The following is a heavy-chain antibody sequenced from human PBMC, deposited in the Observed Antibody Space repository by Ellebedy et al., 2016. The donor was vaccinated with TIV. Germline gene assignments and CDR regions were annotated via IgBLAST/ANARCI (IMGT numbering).Heavy chain of an antibody. Sequence: AASVKVSCKASGYTFTVYYIHWVRQAPGKGLEWMGWINTNNDVTKSAQKFQGRVAMTRDTSISTVYMEVSSLTSDDTAVYYCARGTGSSWFDPWGQGTLVTVSS. D-gene: IGHD3-10*01. CDR1: GYTFTVYY. V-gene: IGHV1-2*02. J-gene: IGHJ5*02. CDR3: ARGTGSSWFDP. CDR2: INTNNDVT.